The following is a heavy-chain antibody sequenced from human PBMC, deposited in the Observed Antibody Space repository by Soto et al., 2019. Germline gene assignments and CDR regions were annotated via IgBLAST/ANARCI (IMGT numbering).Heavy chain of an antibody. Sequence: QVQLVETVGGVVQPGGSLRLSCIASGFPFRSYGMHWVRQAPGKGLEWVAVTSYDGNKKYYIDSVKGRFSISRDNFMNTVYLQMNSLGVEDTALYYCAKEGQSRDGYTSPLDSWGQGTLVIVSA. CDR2: TSYDGNKK. CDR3: AKEGQSRDGYTSPLDS. V-gene: IGHV3-30*18. J-gene: IGHJ5*01. CDR1: GFPFRSYG. D-gene: IGHD5-12*01.